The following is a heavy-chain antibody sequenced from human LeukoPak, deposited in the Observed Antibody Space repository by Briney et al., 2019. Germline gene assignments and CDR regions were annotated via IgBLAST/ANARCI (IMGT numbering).Heavy chain of an antibody. Sequence: SETLSLTCTVSGVSINSYCWSWVRQSPGKGPEWIGYSCNRGSTNNNPSLRSRVTVSLDRSKNQFSLRLSSVTAADTAVYYCAGSAPSYYVAFGFWGQGTLVTVSS. J-gene: IGHJ4*02. D-gene: IGHD3-22*01. V-gene: IGHV4-59*08. CDR1: GVSINSYC. CDR3: AGSAPSYYVAFGF. CDR2: SCNRGST.